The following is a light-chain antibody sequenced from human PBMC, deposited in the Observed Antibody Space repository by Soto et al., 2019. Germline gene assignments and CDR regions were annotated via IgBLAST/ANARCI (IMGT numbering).Light chain of an antibody. J-gene: IGKJ1*01. CDR3: QQYNAWPRT. Sequence: DTVMTGSTATPYVPPGERVSFSCMFSPGESRNLAWYQHKPGQAPRLLIFDASTRPSGIPARFSGSGSGTEFTLTITSLQSEDFAVYYCQQYNAWPRTFGQGTKVDIK. CDR1: PGESRN. CDR2: DAS. V-gene: IGKV3-15*01.